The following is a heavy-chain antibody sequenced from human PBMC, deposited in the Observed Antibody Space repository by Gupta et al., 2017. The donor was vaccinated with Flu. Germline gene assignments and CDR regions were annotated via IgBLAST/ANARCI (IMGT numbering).Heavy chain of an antibody. V-gene: IGHV1-46*01. D-gene: IGHD3-10*01. Sequence: QVQLVQSGAEVKKPGASVKVSCKASGYTFTSYYMHWVRQAPGQGLEWMGIINPSGGSTSYAQKFQGRVTMTRDTSTSTVYMELSSLRSEDTAVYYCARDRDGGKRITMVRGVGTDYWGQGTLVTVSS. CDR1: GYTFTSYY. CDR2: INPSGGST. CDR3: ARDRDGGKRITMVRGVGTDY. J-gene: IGHJ4*02.